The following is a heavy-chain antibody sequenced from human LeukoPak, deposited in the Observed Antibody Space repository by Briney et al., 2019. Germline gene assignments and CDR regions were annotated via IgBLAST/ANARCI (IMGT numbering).Heavy chain of an antibody. CDR1: GFTFSSYS. V-gene: IGHV3-23*01. CDR2: ISGSGGST. CDR3: TIRRFLEWSRDY. J-gene: IGHJ4*02. D-gene: IGHD3-3*01. Sequence: QAGGSLRLSCAASGFTFSSYSMNWVRQAPGKGLEWVSAISGSGGSTYYADSVKGRFTISRDNSKNTLYLQMNSLRAEDTAVYYCTIRRFLEWSRDYWGQGTLVTVSS.